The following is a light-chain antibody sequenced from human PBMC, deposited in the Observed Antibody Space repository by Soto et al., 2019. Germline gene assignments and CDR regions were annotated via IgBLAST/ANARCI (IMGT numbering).Light chain of an antibody. J-gene: IGKJ3*01. CDR2: DAS. CDR3: QQRTNWLT. CDR1: QNVSTY. Sequence: EIVLTQSPATLSLSPGERATLSCRASQNVSTYLAWYQQKPSQAPRLLIYDASNRATGIPARFSGSGSGTDFPLTISSLEPEDFAVYYCQQRTNWLTFGPGTKVDIK. V-gene: IGKV3-11*01.